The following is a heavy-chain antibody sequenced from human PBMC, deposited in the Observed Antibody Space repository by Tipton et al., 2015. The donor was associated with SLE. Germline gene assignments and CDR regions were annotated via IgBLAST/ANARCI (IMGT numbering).Heavy chain of an antibody. V-gene: IGHV4-39*07. J-gene: IGHJ3*02. CDR1: GGSISSSSYY. CDR3: ASGSPPI. CDR2: INHSGST. Sequence: LRLSCTVSGGSISSSSYYWNWIRQPPGKGLEWIGEINHSGSTNYNPSLKSRVTISVDTSKNQFSLKLSSVTAADTAVYYCASGSPPIWGQGTMVTVSS.